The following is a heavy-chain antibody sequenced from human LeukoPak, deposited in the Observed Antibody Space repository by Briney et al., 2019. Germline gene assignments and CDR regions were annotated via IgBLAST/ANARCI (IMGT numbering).Heavy chain of an antibody. CDR2: ISGSGGST. CDR1: GFTFSSYA. CDR3: AKIRPRWELLREFDY. J-gene: IGHJ4*02. D-gene: IGHD1-26*01. Sequence: GGSLRLSCAASGFTFSSYAMSWVRQAPGKGLEWVSAISGSGGSTYYAGSVKGRFTISRDNSKNTLYLQMNSLRAEDTAVYYCAKIRPRWELLREFDYWGQGTLVTVSS. V-gene: IGHV3-23*01.